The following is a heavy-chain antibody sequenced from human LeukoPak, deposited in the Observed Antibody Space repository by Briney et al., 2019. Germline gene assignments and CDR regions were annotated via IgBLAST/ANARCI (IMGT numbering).Heavy chain of an antibody. Sequence: PEGSLRLSCAASGFTFSSYGMHWVRQAPGKGLEWVAVIWYDGSINYYADSVKGRFTISRDNSKNTLNLQMNSLRAEDTAVYYCARDSTSMVSSHFDYWGLGTLVAVSS. CDR1: GFTFSSYG. J-gene: IGHJ4*02. D-gene: IGHD5-18*01. CDR3: ARDSTSMVSSHFDY. CDR2: IWYDGSIN. V-gene: IGHV3-33*01.